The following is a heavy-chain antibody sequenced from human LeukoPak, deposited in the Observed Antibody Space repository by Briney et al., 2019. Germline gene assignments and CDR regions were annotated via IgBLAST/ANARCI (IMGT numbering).Heavy chain of an antibody. CDR2: IWYDGNNK. D-gene: IGHD3-16*01. Sequence: GGSLRLSCAASGFTFSSYGMHWVRQAPGKGLEWVAVIWYDGNNKYYADSVKGRFTISRDNSKSTLYLQMNSLRAEDTAVYYCARGSGAYYTWFDPWGQGTLVTVSS. J-gene: IGHJ5*02. CDR1: GFTFSSYG. V-gene: IGHV3-33*01. CDR3: ARGSGAYYTWFDP.